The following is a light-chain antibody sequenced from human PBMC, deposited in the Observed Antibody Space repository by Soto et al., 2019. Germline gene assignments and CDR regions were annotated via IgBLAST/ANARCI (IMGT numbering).Light chain of an antibody. V-gene: IGLV2-14*01. CDR1: SSDVGGYHY. CDR2: EVS. CDR3: QSYDSRLSGYV. Sequence: QSALTQPASVSGSPGQSITISCTGSSSDVGGYHYVSWYQQYPGKAPKLVISEVSNRPSGVSHRFSGSKSGNTASLTISGLQAEDEADYYCQSYDSRLSGYVFGTGTKLTVL. J-gene: IGLJ1*01.